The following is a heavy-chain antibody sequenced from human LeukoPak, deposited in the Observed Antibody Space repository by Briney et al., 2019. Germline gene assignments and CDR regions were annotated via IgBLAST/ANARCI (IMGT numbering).Heavy chain of an antibody. J-gene: IGHJ4*02. CDR3: ASLPTVTTY. CDR2: ISSTSSTI. V-gene: IGHV3-48*02. Sequence: GGSLRLSCAASGFTFSSYKMNWVRQAPGKGLEWVSYISSTSSTIYYADSVKGRFTISRDNAKNSLYLQMSSLRDEDTAVYYCASLPTVTTYWGQGTLVTVSS. D-gene: IGHD4-17*01. CDR1: GFTFSSYK.